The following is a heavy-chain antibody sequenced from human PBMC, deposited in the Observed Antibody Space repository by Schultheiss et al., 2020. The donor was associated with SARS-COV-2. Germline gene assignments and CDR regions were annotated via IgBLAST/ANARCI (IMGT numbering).Heavy chain of an antibody. J-gene: IGHJ4*02. CDR1: GGSVSSGSYY. Sequence: SQTLSLTCTVSGGSVSSGSYYWSWIRQPPGKGLEWIGYIYYSGSTYYNPSLKSRVTISVDTSKNQFSLKLSSVTAADTAVYYCARVRKDYGGLYYFDYWGQGTLVTVSS. CDR2: IYYSGST. V-gene: IGHV4-61*01. CDR3: ARVRKDYGGLYYFDY. D-gene: IGHD4-23*01.